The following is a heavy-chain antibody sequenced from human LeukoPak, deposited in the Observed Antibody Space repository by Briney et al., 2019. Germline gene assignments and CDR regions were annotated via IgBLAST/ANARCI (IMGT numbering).Heavy chain of an antibody. Sequence: ASVKVSCKASGGTSGGTFSNYAISWVRQAPGQGLEWMGWISAYNGNTNYAQKLQGRVTMTTDTSTSTAYMELRSLRSDDTAVYYCARVEAASCEYWGQGTLVTVSS. CDR3: ARVEAASCEY. J-gene: IGHJ4*02. D-gene: IGHD6-13*01. V-gene: IGHV1-18*04. CDR1: GGTSGGTFSNYA. CDR2: ISAYNGNT.